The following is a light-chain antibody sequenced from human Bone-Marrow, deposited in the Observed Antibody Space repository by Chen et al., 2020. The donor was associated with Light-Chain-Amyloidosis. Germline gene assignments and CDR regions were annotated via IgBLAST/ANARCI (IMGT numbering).Light chain of an antibody. Sequence: SYVLTQPSSVSVAPGQTATIACGGNTVGSTSVHWSQQTPGQPPLLVVYDDSDRPSGIPERLSGTNSGNTATLTSSRVEAGDEADYYCQVWDRSSDRPVFGGGTKLTVL. CDR2: DDS. CDR1: TVGSTS. J-gene: IGLJ3*02. CDR3: QVWDRSSDRPV. V-gene: IGLV3-21*02.